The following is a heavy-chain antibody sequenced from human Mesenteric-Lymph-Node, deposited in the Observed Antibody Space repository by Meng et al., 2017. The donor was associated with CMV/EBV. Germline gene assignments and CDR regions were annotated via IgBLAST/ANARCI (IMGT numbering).Heavy chain of an antibody. V-gene: IGHV3-7*01. D-gene: IGHD3-22*01. CDR1: GFRFRTHW. CDR2: IKQDGSEK. J-gene: IGHJ4*02. CDR3: AKDGYYYDSSGYLDY. Sequence: GESLKISCAASGFRFRTHWMSWVRQAPGKGLEWVANIKQDGSEKYYVDSVKGRFTISRDNAKNSLYLQMNSLRAEDTAVYYCAKDGYYYDSSGYLDYWGQGTLVTVSS.